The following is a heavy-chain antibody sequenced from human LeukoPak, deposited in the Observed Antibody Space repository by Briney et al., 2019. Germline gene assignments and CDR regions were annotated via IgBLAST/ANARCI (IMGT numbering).Heavy chain of an antibody. J-gene: IGHJ4*02. CDR1: GYTFTSYD. Sequence: ASVKVSCKASGYTFTSYDINWVRQATGQGPEWMGWMNPKSGNTGYAQKFQGRVTMTRNTSITTAYMELSSLRSEDTAVYYCARAWLGSVSYSAHWGQGTLVIVSS. CDR2: MNPKSGNT. V-gene: IGHV1-8*02. CDR3: ARAWLGSVSYSAH. D-gene: IGHD3-10*01.